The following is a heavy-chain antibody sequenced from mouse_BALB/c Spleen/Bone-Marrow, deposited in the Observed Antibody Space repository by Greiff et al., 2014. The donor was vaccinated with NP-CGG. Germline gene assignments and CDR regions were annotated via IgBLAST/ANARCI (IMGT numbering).Heavy chain of an antibody. J-gene: IGHJ3*01. CDR1: GYTFNSYW. Sequence: QVQLQQSGTDLVRPGASVKLSCKASGYTFNSYWINWVKQRPGQGLEWIGDIYPSDSYTNYNQKFKDKATMTVDKSSSTAYMHLSRPTSEYSAVYYCTRDDGGFAYWGQGPLAPVS. CDR2: IYPSDSYT. CDR3: TRDDGGFAY. D-gene: IGHD1-1*02. V-gene: IGHV1-69*02.